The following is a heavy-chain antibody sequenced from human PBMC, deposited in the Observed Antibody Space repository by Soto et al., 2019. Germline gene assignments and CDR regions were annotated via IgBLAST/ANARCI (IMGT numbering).Heavy chain of an antibody. CDR1: GGTFSSYA. D-gene: IGHD3-10*01. CDR3: LRGSGSYDYYYYYGMDV. J-gene: IGHJ6*02. CDR2: IIPIFGTA. Sequence: WASVKVSCKASGGTFSSYAISWVRQAPGQGLEWMGGIIPIFGTANYAQKFQGRVTITADESTSTAYMELSSLRSEDTAVYYCLRGSGSYDYYYYYGMDVWGQGTTVTVSS. V-gene: IGHV1-69*13.